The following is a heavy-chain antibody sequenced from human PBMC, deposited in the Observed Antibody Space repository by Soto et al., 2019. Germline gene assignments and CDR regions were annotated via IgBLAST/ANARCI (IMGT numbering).Heavy chain of an antibody. D-gene: IGHD3-10*01. V-gene: IGHV4-34*01. CDR2: ISHDGGT. J-gene: IGHJ6*02. Sequence: SETLSLTCAFYGGSFDDFYWSWVRQSPGKGLEWVGEISHDGGTNYSPSLASRVSISVDTSKNQFSLHLRSVTAADTGLYYCARGQLVWYGDLTPYHRDMDVWGQGTTVTVSS. CDR3: ARGQLVWYGDLTPYHRDMDV. CDR1: GGSFDDFY.